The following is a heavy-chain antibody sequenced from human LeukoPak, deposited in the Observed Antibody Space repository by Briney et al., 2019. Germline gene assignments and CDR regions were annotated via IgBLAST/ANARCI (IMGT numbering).Heavy chain of an antibody. CDR3: ARDLSGSGWFDY. D-gene: IGHD6-19*01. J-gene: IGHJ4*02. CDR1: GFTFSSYS. Sequence: PGGSLRLSCAASGFTFSSYSMSWVRQAPGKGLEWVSVIYSCGSTYYADSVKGRFTISRDNSKNTLYLQMNSLRAEDTAVYYCARDLSGSGWFDYWGQGTLVTVSS. CDR2: IYSCGST. V-gene: IGHV3-66*01.